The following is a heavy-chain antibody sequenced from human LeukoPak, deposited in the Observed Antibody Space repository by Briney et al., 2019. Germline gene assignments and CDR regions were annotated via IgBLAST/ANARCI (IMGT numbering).Heavy chain of an antibody. CDR2: ISYDGSNE. V-gene: IGHV3-30*18. CDR3: AKSPYHFSAGADY. CDR1: GFTFSSYG. Sequence: GGSLRLSCAASGFTFSSYGMHWVRQAPGKGLEWVAVISYDGSNEYYADSVKGRFTISRDNSKNTLYLQMNSLRAEDTAVYYCAKSPYHFSAGADYWGQGTLVTVSS. D-gene: IGHD1-26*01. J-gene: IGHJ4*02.